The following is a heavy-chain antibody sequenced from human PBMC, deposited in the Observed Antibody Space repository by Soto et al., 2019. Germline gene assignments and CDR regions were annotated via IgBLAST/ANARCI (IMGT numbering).Heavy chain of an antibody. Sequence: GGSLRLSCAASGFTFSDYGMHWVRQAPGKGLEGVAIIWYDGSNTLYADSVKGRFTISRDNSKKMLYLQMNNLRADDTAVYYWAREITAPYYMDVWGKGTTVTVSS. CDR3: AREITAPYYMDV. CDR1: GFTFSDYG. V-gene: IGHV3-33*01. CDR2: IWYDGSNT. J-gene: IGHJ6*03. D-gene: IGHD6-13*01.